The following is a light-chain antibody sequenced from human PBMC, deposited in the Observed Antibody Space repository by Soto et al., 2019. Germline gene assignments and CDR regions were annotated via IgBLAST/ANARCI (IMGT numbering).Light chain of an antibody. V-gene: IGLV2-14*01. CDR2: EVS. J-gene: IGLJ3*02. Sequence: QSALTQPASVSGSPGQSITISCTGTSSDVGGYNYVSWYQHLPGKAPKLIIYEVSNRPSGVSNRFSGSKSGNTASLTISGLQAEDEADYYCSSYTTRSTWLFGGGTKVTVL. CDR1: SSDVGGYNY. CDR3: SSYTTRSTWL.